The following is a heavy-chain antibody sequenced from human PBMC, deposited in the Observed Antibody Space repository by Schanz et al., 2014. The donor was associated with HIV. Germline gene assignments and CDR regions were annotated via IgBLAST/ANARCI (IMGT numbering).Heavy chain of an antibody. V-gene: IGHV3-33*01. J-gene: IGHJ4*03. CDR2: IWYDGSNK. Sequence: QVQLVESGGGVVQPGRSLRLSCAASGFTFSSYGMHWVRQAPGKGLEWVAVIWYDGSNKYYADSVKGRFTISRDNSKNTLYLQMNSLRAEDTAVYYCARDPYYYDSSGYWPHFDYWGQGTTVTVSS. CDR1: GFTFSSYG. D-gene: IGHD3-22*01. CDR3: ARDPYYYDSSGYWPHFDY.